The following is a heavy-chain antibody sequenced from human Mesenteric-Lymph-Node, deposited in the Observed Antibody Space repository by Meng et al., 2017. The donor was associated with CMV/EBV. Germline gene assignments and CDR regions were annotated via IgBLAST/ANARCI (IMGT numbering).Heavy chain of an antibody. Sequence: SETLSLTCTVSGGSISSSSYYWGWIHQPPGKGLEWIGSIYYSGNTYYNPSLKSRVTISVDTSKTQFSLKLSSVTAADTAVYYCARSLGIAVAAAPFYWGQGTLVTVSS. CDR1: GGSISSSSYY. CDR3: ARSLGIAVAAAPFY. J-gene: IGHJ4*02. D-gene: IGHD6-19*01. CDR2: IYYSGNT. V-gene: IGHV4-39*07.